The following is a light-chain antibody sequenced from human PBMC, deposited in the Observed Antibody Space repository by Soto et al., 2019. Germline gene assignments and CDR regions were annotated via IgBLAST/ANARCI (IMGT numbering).Light chain of an antibody. Sequence: ELLLTHSPATLSLSPGERATLSCRASQSVSDYLAWYQQKPGQAPRLLIYDASNRATGIPPRFGGSGSGTDFTLTISSLEPEDFAVYYCQQRSNWPITFGQGTRLEIK. CDR2: DAS. V-gene: IGKV3-11*01. CDR3: QQRSNWPIT. J-gene: IGKJ5*01. CDR1: QSVSDY.